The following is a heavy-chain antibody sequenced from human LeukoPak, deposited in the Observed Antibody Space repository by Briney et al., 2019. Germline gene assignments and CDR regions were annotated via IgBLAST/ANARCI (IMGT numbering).Heavy chain of an antibody. J-gene: IGHJ2*01. CDR2: ISSTGNRI. V-gene: IGHV3-21*01. Sequence: PGGSLRLSCAASGFTFSSYSMNWVRQAPGKGLEWVSSISSTGNRIYYADSVKGRFTFSRDNAKNSLYLQMNSLRADDTAVYYCARDPDDRGPYLWGRGTLVTVSS. D-gene: IGHD3-9*01. CDR1: GFTFSSYS. CDR3: ARDPDDRGPYL.